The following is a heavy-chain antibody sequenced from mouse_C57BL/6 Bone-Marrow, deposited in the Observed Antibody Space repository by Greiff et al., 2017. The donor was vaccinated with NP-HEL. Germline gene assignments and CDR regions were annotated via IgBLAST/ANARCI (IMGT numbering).Heavy chain of an antibody. CDR2: INPGSGGT. CDR1: GYTFTGYW. V-gene: IGHV1-54*01. J-gene: IGHJ2*01. Sequence: VQLQESGAELMKPGASVKLSCKATGYTFTGYWIEWVKQRPGQGLEWIGVINPGSGGTNYNEKFKGKATLTADKSSSTAYMQLSSLTSEDSAVYFCARRYDYDVRDFDYWGQGTTLTVSS. CDR3: ARRYDYDVRDFDY. D-gene: IGHD2-4*01.